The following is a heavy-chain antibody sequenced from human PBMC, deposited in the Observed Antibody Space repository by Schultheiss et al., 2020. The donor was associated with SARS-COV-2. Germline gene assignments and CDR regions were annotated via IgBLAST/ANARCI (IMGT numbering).Heavy chain of an antibody. D-gene: IGHD4-17*01. CDR2: IYTSGST. CDR1: GGSISSYY. Sequence: SETLSLTCTVSGGSISSYYWSWIRQPPGKGLEWIGRIYTSGSTYYNPSLKSRVTISVDTSKNQFSLKLSSVTAADTAVYYCARSPPYGDYGYYFDYWGQGTLVTVSS. J-gene: IGHJ4*02. V-gene: IGHV4-4*07. CDR3: ARSPPYGDYGYYFDY.